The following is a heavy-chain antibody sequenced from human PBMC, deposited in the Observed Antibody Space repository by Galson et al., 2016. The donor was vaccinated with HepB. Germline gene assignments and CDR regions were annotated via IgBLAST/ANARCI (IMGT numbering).Heavy chain of an antibody. CDR3: AKGIGSGWSDY. Sequence: SLRLSCAASGFIFGDYAMSWVRQSPGKGLEWVSGLTWNGGIIGNVDSVKGRFTISKDNARNFLFLQMNNLRSETTALYYCAKGIGSGWSDYWGPGTLVSVSS. CDR2: LTWNGGII. D-gene: IGHD6-19*01. CDR1: GFIFGDYA. J-gene: IGHJ4*02. V-gene: IGHV3-9*01.